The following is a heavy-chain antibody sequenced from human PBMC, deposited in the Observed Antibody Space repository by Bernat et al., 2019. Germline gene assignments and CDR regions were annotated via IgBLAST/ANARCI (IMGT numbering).Heavy chain of an antibody. CDR2: IWYDGSNK. Sequence: QVQLVESGGGVVQPGRSLRLSCAASGFTFSSYGMHWVRQAPGKWLEWVAVIWYDGSNKYYADSVKGRFTISRDNSKNTLYLQMNSLRAEDTAVYYCARDLGEGTRFDYWGQGTLVTVSS. CDR3: ARDLGEGTRFDY. CDR1: GFTFSSYG. V-gene: IGHV3-33*01. J-gene: IGHJ4*02. D-gene: IGHD3-16*01.